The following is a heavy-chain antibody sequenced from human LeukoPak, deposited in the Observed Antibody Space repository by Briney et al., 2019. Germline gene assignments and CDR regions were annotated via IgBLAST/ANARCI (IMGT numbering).Heavy chain of an antibody. J-gene: IGHJ4*02. CDR2: ISGSGGST. CDR3: AKDVGYCSSTSCYYFDY. CDR1: GFTFSSYA. Sequence: GGSLRLSCAASGFTFSSYAMSWVRQAPGKGLEWVSGISGSGGSTYYADSVKGRFTISRDNSKNTLYLQMNSLRAEDTAVYYCAKDVGYCSSTSCYYFDYWGQGTLVTVSS. V-gene: IGHV3-23*01. D-gene: IGHD2-2*01.